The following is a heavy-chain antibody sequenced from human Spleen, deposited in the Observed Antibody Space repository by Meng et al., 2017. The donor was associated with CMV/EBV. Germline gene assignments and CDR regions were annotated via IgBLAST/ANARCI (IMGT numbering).Heavy chain of an antibody. CDR2: VYPGDSDT. V-gene: IGHV5-51*01. CDR3: ARRQYERLDAFDI. D-gene: IGHD2-2*01. J-gene: IGHJ3*02. CDR1: GYNFNIYW. Sequence: QVSCKGSGYNFNIYWIVWVRQMPGKGLEWMGIVYPGDSDTRYSPSFQGQVTFSADKSISTAYLQWSSLKASDTAMYYCARRQYERLDAFDIWGQGTMVTVSS.